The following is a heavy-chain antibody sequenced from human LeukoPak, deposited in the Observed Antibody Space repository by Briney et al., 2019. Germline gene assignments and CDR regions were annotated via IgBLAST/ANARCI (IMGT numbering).Heavy chain of an antibody. V-gene: IGHV4-59*08. CDR1: GGSISSYY. CDR2: IYYSGGT. J-gene: IGHJ4*02. CDR3: ARHHYDSSGNYFDY. D-gene: IGHD3-22*01. Sequence: PSETLSLTCTVSGGSISSYYWSWIRQPPGKGLEWIGYIYYSGGTKYNPSLKSRVTISVDTSKNQFSLKLSSVTAADTAVYYCARHHYDSSGNYFDYWGQGTLVTVSS.